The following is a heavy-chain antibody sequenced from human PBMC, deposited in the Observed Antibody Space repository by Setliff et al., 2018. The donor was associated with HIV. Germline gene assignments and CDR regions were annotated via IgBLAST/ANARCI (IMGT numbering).Heavy chain of an antibody. V-gene: IGHV3-43D*04. D-gene: IGHD3-10*01. CDR3: AKDYYGSGSYPDY. J-gene: IGHJ4*02. Sequence: GGSLRLSCAASGFTFDDYAMHWVRQGPGKGLEWVSLISWDGGSTHYADSVKGRFTMSRDNSGNSLYLQMNSLRAEDTALYYCAKDYYGSGSYPDYWGQGTQVTVSS. CDR2: ISWDGGST. CDR1: GFTFDDYA.